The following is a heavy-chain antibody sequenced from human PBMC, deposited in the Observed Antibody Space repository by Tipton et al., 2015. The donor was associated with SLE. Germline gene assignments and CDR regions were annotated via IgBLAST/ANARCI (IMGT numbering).Heavy chain of an antibody. V-gene: IGHV4-59*11. CDR2: VYSSGST. D-gene: IGHD2/OR15-2a*01. J-gene: IGHJ3*02. CDR1: GGSISSQC. Sequence: TLSLTCTVSGGSISSQCWSWIRQPPGKGLEWIGYVYSSGSTNYSPSLTSRVTISVDTSKNQFSLKVKSVTAADTAVYYCATLSGMAGLAFDIWGHGTLVTVSS. CDR3: ATLSGMAGLAFDI.